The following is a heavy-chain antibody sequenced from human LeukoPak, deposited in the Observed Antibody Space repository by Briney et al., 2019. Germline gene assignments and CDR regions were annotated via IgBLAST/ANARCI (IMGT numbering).Heavy chain of an antibody. CDR1: GFTFSSDA. J-gene: IGHJ4*02. CDR2: ITDSGGST. CDR3: AKVVYSSGWPY. V-gene: IGHV3-23*01. D-gene: IGHD6-19*01. Sequence: QPGGSLRLSCTASGFTFSSDAMTWVRQAPGKGLGWVSTITDSGGSTQYTDSVKGRFTISRDNSKNTLYLQMNSLRAEDTAVYYCAKVVYSSGWPYWGQGTLVTVSS.